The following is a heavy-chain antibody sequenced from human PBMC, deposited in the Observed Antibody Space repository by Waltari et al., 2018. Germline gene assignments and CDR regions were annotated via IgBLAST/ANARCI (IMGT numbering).Heavy chain of an antibody. CDR2: IYHSGST. D-gene: IGHD1-26*01. J-gene: IGHJ4*02. CDR3: ARVGATREIDY. CDR1: GYSISSGYY. V-gene: IGHV4-38-2*02. Sequence: QVQLQESGPGLVKPSETLSLTCTVSGYSISSGYYWGWIRQPRGKGLGWIGSIYHSGSTYYNPSLKSRVTISVDTSKNQFSLKRSSVTAADTAVYYCARVGATREIDYWGQGTLVTVSS.